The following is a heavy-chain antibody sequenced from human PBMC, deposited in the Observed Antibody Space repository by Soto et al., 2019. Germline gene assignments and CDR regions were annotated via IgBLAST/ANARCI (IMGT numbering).Heavy chain of an antibody. CDR3: ARENSVQAWLHHFDH. V-gene: IGHV3-48*03. J-gene: IGHJ4*02. D-gene: IGHD5-18*01. CDR1: GFSFSSFA. CDR2: ISDDGASI. Sequence: GGSLRLSCEASGFSFSSFAMNWVRQAPGRGLEWVPYISDDGASIYYADSLKGRFTISRDNAKNSLSLQMNNLRAEDTAVYYCARENSVQAWLHHFDHWGLGTLVTVSS.